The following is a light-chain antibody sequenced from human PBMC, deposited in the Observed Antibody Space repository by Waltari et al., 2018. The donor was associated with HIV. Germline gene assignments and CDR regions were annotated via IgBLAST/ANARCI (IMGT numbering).Light chain of an antibody. CDR2: KDT. CDR1: ALPKPF. V-gene: IGLV3-25*03. Sequence: SYELTQSPSMSVSPGQTARLPCSADALPKPFAYLYQQKPGQAPVLIIYKDTERPSGFPERFSGSSSGTTVTLTISGVQAEDEADYYCQSTDSSGIVIFGGGTKLTVL. CDR3: QSTDSSGIVI. J-gene: IGLJ2*01.